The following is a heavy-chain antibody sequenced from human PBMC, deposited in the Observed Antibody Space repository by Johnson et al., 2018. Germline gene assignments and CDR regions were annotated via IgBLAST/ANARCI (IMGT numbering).Heavy chain of an antibody. Sequence: VQLVESEGGVVQPGGSLRLSCAASGFTFSSYWMSWVRQAPGKGLEWVANIKQDGSEKYYVDSVKGRFTISRDNAKNSLYLQMNSLRAEDTAVYYCARDGMGIDGIVVVTATHDAFDIWGQGTMVTVSS. D-gene: IGHD2-21*02. J-gene: IGHJ3*02. CDR2: IKQDGSEK. CDR1: GFTFSSYW. V-gene: IGHV3-7*01. CDR3: ARDGMGIDGIVVVTATHDAFDI.